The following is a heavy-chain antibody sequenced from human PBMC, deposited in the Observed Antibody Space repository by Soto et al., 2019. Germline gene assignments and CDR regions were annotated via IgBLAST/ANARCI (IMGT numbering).Heavy chain of an antibody. CDR3: AREEVPAAYYYYGMDV. CDR2: INPNSGGT. J-gene: IGHJ6*02. CDR1: GYTFTGYY. Sequence: ASVKVSCKASGYTFTGYYMHWVRQAPGQGLEWMGWINPNSGGTNYAQKFQGRVTMTRDTSISTAYMELSRLRSDDTAVYYCAREEVPAAYYYYGMDVWGQGTTVTSP. V-gene: IGHV1-2*02. D-gene: IGHD2-2*01.